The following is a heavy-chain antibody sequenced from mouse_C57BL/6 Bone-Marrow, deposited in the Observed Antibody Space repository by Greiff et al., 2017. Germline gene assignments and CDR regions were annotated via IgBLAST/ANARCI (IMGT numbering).Heavy chain of an antibody. Sequence: VKLQESGPELVKPGASVKISCKASGYAFSSSWMNWVKQRPGKGLEWIGRIYPGDGDTNYNGKFKGKATLTADNSSSTAYMQLSSLTSEDSAVYFCAREGSSPLYAMDYWGQGTSVTVSS. D-gene: IGHD1-1*01. CDR3: AREGSSPLYAMDY. CDR1: GYAFSSSW. V-gene: IGHV1-82*01. CDR2: IYPGDGDT. J-gene: IGHJ4*01.